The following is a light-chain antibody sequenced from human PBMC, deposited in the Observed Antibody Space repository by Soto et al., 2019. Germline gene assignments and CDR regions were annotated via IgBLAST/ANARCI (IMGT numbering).Light chain of an antibody. V-gene: IGKV3-15*01. Sequence: EIVMKQSAATLSVSPRESATLSCMASQSIIRNLAWYQQKPGQAPRLLIYGTSTRATGIPARFSGSGSGTDFTLTINSLQPEEFAVYYCQQTYNPPLTFGQGTKVDIK. CDR2: GTS. J-gene: IGKJ1*01. CDR1: QSIIRN. CDR3: QQTYNPPLT.